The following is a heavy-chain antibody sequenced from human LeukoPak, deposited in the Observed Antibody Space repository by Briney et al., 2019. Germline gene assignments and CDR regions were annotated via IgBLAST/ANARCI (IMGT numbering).Heavy chain of an antibody. J-gene: IGHJ3*02. CDR1: GGSISSSSYY. D-gene: IGHD5-18*01. Sequence: HPSETLSLTCTVSGGSISSSSYYWGWIRQPPGKGLEWIGSIYYSGSTYYNPSLKSRVTISVDTSKNQFSLKLSSVTAADTAVYYCTRSPLDTAMVTYDAFDIWGQGTMVTVSS. CDR3: TRSPLDTAMVTYDAFDI. V-gene: IGHV4-39*01. CDR2: IYYSGST.